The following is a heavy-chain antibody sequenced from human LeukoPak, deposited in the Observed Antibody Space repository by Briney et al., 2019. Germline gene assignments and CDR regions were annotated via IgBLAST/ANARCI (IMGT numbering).Heavy chain of an antibody. J-gene: IGHJ6*03. CDR2: ISGSGGST. CDR1: GFTFSSYA. CDR3: AKDGDIVGGHDFYYHMDV. V-gene: IGHV3-23*01. D-gene: IGHD2-15*01. Sequence: GGSLRLSCAASGFTFSSYAMSWVRQAPGKGLEWVSSISGSGGSTYYADAAKGRFTISRDNSKDTLYLQMNSLRAEDTAVYYCAKDGDIVGGHDFYYHMDVWGKGTTVTVSS.